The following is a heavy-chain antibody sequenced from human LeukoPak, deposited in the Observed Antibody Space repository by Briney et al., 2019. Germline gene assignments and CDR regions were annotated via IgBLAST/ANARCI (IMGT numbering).Heavy chain of an antibody. J-gene: IGHJ1*01. V-gene: IGHV3-23*01. CDR3: ANAPSLGARLGYFQH. CDR2: ISGNGGST. Sequence: GRSLRLSCAASGFTFSSYAMSWARQAPGKGLEWVSAISGNGGSTDYADSVQGRFTISRDNSKNTLYLQMNSLRAEDTAVYYCANAPSLGARLGYFQHWGQGTLVTVSS. D-gene: IGHD1-26*01. CDR1: GFTFSSYA.